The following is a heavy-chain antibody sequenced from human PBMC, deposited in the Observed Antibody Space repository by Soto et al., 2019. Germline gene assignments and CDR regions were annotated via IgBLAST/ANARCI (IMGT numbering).Heavy chain of an antibody. CDR3: AKTRIAARVFDY. CDR1: GFTFSSYA. J-gene: IGHJ4*02. Sequence: GGSLRLSCAASGFTFSSYAMSWVRQAPGKGLEWVSAISGSGGSTYYADSVKGRFTISRDNSKNTLYLQMNSPRAEDTAVYYCAKTRIAARVFDYWGQGTLVTVSS. CDR2: ISGSGGST. V-gene: IGHV3-23*01. D-gene: IGHD6-6*01.